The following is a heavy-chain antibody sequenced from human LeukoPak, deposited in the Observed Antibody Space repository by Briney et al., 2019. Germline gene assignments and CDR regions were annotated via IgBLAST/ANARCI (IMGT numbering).Heavy chain of an antibody. CDR2: INPNSGGT. CDR1: GYTFTGYY. V-gene: IGHV1-2*02. Sequence: ASVKVSCKASGYTFTGYYMHWVRQAPGQGLEWMGWINPNSGGTNYAQKFQGRVTMTRDTSISTAYMELSSLRSEDTAVYYCARNYYDSSGSYCFDYWGQGTLVTVSS. J-gene: IGHJ4*02. D-gene: IGHD3-22*01. CDR3: ARNYYDSSGSYCFDY.